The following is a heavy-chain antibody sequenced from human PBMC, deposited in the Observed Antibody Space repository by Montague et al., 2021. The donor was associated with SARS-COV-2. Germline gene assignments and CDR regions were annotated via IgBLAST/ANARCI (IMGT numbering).Heavy chain of an antibody. CDR2: IDQGGTT. Sequence: SETLSLTCAVYGGSFNNYHWTWIRQAPGKGLEWIGEIDQGGTTNYSPSLRSRLTLSVDTSKNQFSLKLSSVTAADTAVYYCARSGWKQNVRARYYYYYGMDVWGQGTTVTVSS. CDR3: ARSGWKQNVRARYYYYYGMDV. CDR1: GGSFNNYH. V-gene: IGHV4-34*01. J-gene: IGHJ6*02. D-gene: IGHD6-6*01.